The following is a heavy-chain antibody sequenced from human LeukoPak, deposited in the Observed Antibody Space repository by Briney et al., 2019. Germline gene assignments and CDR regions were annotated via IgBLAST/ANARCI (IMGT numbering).Heavy chain of an antibody. V-gene: IGHV3-23*01. CDR3: AREGSQIAVAGRAYYYYMDV. D-gene: IGHD6-19*01. Sequence: GGSLRLSCAASGFTFSSYAMSWVRQAPGKGLEWVSAISGSGGSTYYADSVKGRFTISRDNSKNTLYLQMNGLRAEDTAVYYCAREGSQIAVAGRAYYYYMDVWGKGTTVTVSS. CDR1: GFTFSSYA. CDR2: ISGSGGST. J-gene: IGHJ6*03.